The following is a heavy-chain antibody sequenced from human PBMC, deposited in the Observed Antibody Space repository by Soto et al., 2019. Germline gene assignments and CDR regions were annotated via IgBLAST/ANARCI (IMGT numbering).Heavy chain of an antibody. CDR3: ARGGYCSSTSCYASHYYGMDV. D-gene: IGHD2-2*01. CDR2: IIPIFGTA. J-gene: IGHJ6*02. CDR1: GGTFSSYA. Sequence: ASVKVSCKASGGTFSSYAISWVRQAPGQGLEWMGGIIPIFGTANYAQKFQGRVTITADESTSTAYMELSSLRSEDTAVYYCARGGYCSSTSCYASHYYGMDVWGQGTTVTVSS. V-gene: IGHV1-69*13.